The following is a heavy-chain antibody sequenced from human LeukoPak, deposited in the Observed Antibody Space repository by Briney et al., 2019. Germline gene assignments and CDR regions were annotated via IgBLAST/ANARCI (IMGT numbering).Heavy chain of an antibody. CDR1: DGSISSYY. V-gene: IGHV4-59*01. CDR3: ARARQRLVSLRVAFDI. CDR2: IYYSGST. Sequence: SETLSLTCTVSDGSISSYYWSWIRQPPGKGLEWIGYIYYSGSTNYNPSLKSRVTISVDTSKNQFSLKLSSVTAADTAVYYCARARQRLVSLRVAFDIWGQGTMVTVSS. D-gene: IGHD6-25*01. J-gene: IGHJ3*02.